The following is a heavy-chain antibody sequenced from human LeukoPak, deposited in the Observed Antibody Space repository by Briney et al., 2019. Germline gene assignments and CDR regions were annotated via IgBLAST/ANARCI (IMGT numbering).Heavy chain of an antibody. V-gene: IGHV4-34*01. CDR2: INHSGST. CDR1: GGSFSGYY. CDR3: ARGGGIVVVPDAISYGFDY. Sequence: SETLSLTCAVYGGSFSGYYWSWIRQPPGKGLEWIGEINHSGSTNYNPSLKSRVTISVDTSKNQFSPKLSSVTAADTAVYYCARGGGIVVVPDAISYGFDYWGQGTLVTVSS. D-gene: IGHD2-2*01. J-gene: IGHJ4*02.